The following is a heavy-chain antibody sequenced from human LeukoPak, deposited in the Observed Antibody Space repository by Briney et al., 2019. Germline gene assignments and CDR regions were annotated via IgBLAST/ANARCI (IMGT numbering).Heavy chain of an antibody. J-gene: IGHJ6*03. D-gene: IGHD2-21*02. CDR2: IRYDGSNK. Sequence: GGSLRLSCAASGFTFSSYGMHWVRQAPGKGLEWVAFIRYDGSNKYYADSVKGRFTISRDNSKNTLYLQMNSLRAEDTAVYYCARGDPENYYYYYMDVWGKGTTVTVSS. CDR1: GFTFSSYG. CDR3: ARGDPENYYYYYMDV. V-gene: IGHV3-30*02.